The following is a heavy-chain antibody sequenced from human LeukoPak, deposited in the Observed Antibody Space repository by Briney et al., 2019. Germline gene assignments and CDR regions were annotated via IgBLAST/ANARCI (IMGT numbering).Heavy chain of an antibody. Sequence: ALVKVSCKVSGYTLTELSMHWVRQAPGKGLEWMGGFDPEDGETIYAQKFQGRVTMTEDTSTDTAYMELSSLRSEDTAVYYCATEVRYYDSSGYHNWGQGTLVTVSS. D-gene: IGHD3-22*01. V-gene: IGHV1-24*01. J-gene: IGHJ4*02. CDR1: GYTLTELS. CDR2: FDPEDGET. CDR3: ATEVRYYDSSGYHN.